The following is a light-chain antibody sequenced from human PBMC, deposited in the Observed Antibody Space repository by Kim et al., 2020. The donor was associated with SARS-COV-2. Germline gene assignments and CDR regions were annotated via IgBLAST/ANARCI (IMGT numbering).Light chain of an antibody. CDR1: QDIRND. CDR3: QQHSSYPIT. V-gene: IGKV1-17*01. Sequence: DIQMTQSPSSLSASVGDRVTITCRASQDIRNDLGWYQQNPGRAPKRLIYGASSLQSGVPSRFSGSGSGTEFTLTISSVQPEDFATYFCQQHSSYPITFGQGTRVEIK. CDR2: GAS. J-gene: IGKJ5*01.